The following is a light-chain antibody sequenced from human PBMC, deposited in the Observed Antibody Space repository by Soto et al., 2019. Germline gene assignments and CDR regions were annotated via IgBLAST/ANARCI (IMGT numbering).Light chain of an antibody. Sequence: EIVMTQSPATLSVSPGERATLSCRASQSVSSNLAWYQQKPGQAPRLLIYGASTRATGIPARFSGSGSGTEFTLTISSLQSEDFAVYYCQQYNNWPPGWTFGQGTKVKIK. J-gene: IGKJ1*01. CDR1: QSVSSN. V-gene: IGKV3-15*01. CDR3: QQYNNWPPGWT. CDR2: GAS.